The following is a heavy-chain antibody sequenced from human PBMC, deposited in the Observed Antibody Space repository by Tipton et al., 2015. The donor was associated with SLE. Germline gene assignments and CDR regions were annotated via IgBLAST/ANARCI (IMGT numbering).Heavy chain of an antibody. Sequence: TLSLTCTVSGGSISGSNYYWDWIRQPPGKGPGWIGRITNNGNTYYIPSLQSRVTMSVDTSKNHFSLTLSSVTAADTAVYYCARHDTNYGRNWFDPWGQGTLVTVSS. V-gene: IGHV4-39*01. CDR3: ARHDTNYGRNWFDP. CDR2: ITNNGNT. CDR1: GGSISGSNYY. J-gene: IGHJ5*02. D-gene: IGHD2-8*01.